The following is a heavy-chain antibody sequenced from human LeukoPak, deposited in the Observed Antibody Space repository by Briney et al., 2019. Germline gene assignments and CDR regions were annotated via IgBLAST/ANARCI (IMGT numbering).Heavy chain of an antibody. V-gene: IGHV3-7*01. J-gene: IGHJ6*03. D-gene: IGHD1-14*01. CDR2: IKQDGSEK. CDR3: ATVRSNYYYYYMDV. CDR1: GFTLSSYW. Sequence: GGSLRLSCAASGFTLSSYWMTWVRQAPGRGLEWVANIKQDGSEKYYVDSVKGRFTISRDNAKNSLYLQMNSLRAEDTAVYYCATVRSNYYYYYMDVWGKGTTVTVSS.